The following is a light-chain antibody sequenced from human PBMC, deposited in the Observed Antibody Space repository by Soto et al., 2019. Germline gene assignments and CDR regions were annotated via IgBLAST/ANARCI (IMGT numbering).Light chain of an antibody. CDR3: NSFRVSHLYV. CDR2: EVT. V-gene: IGLV2-14*01. J-gene: IGLJ1*01. CDR1: SSDVGGYNA. Sequence: QSVLTQPASVSGSPGQTITISCTGTSSDVGGYNAVSWYQHHPGKAPKLIIYEVTHRPSRVSDRFSASKSGNTASLTISGLQAEDEADYYCNSFRVSHLYVFGTGTKVTVL.